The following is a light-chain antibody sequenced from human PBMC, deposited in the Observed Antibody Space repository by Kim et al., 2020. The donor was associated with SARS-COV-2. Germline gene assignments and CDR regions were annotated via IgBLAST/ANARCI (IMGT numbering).Light chain of an antibody. CDR1: KSISNY. CDR3: QQSYTAPL. J-gene: IGKJ1*01. Sequence: SAYIGDRVTVTCRASKSISNYLNWYQQKPPKAPKLLIYAASNLQSGVPLRFSGSGSGTDFTLTISSLQPEDFATYYCQQSYTAPLFGQGTKVDIK. V-gene: IGKV1-39*01. CDR2: AAS.